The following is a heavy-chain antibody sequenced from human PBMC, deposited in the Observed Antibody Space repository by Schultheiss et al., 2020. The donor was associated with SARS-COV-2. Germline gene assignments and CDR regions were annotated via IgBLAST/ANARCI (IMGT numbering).Heavy chain of an antibody. CDR1: GGSISSGGYY. CDR3: ARVGYNWNYGWYFDL. V-gene: IGHV4-61*08. CDR2: IYYSGST. D-gene: IGHD1-7*01. J-gene: IGHJ2*01. Sequence: SETLSLTCTVSGGSISSGGYYWSWIRQHPGKGLEWIGYIYYSGSTNYNPSLKSRVTISVDTSKNQFSLKLSSVTAADTAVYYCARVGYNWNYGWYFDLWGRGTLVTVSS.